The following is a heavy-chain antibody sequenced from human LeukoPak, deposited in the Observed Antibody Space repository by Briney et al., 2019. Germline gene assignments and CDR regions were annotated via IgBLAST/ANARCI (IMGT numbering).Heavy chain of an antibody. CDR3: ARVRSTGGVFSDAFDI. J-gene: IGHJ3*02. Sequence: NPGGSLRLSCAASGFSFSNYIMHWVRQAPGKGPEWVSFITGSSSYTYYADSLKGRFTISRNNAKNSLYLQMDSLSVEDTALYYCARVRSTGGVFSDAFDIWGHGTMVTVSS. CDR1: GFSFSNYI. CDR2: ITGSSSYT. D-gene: IGHD1-26*01. V-gene: IGHV3-21*01.